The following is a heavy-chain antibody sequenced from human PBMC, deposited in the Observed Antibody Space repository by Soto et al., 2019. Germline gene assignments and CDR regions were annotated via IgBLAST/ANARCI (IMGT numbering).Heavy chain of an antibody. CDR2: ISGGGGTT. D-gene: IGHD2-2*01. CDR3: AKDGTVVPAAMPDY. J-gene: IGHJ4*02. V-gene: IGHV3-23*01. Sequence: GGSLRLSCAASGFTFSSYAMSWVRQAPGKGLEWVSAISGGGGTTYYTNSVKGRFTISRDNSKNTLFLQMNSLRAEDTAAYYCAKDGTVVPAAMPDYWGQGALVTVSS. CDR1: GFTFSSYA.